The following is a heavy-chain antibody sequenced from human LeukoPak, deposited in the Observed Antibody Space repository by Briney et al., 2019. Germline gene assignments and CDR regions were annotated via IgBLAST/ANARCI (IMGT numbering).Heavy chain of an antibody. CDR2: IHTSGST. D-gene: IGHD6-19*01. CDR1: GGSISSYY. Sequence: SGTLSLTCIVSGGSISSYYWSWIRQPAGKGLEWIGQIHTSGSTNYNPSLKSRVAMSVDTSKNQFSLELSSVTAADTAVYYCAGRAQTTGWSFDYWGQGALVTASS. V-gene: IGHV4-4*07. J-gene: IGHJ4*02. CDR3: AGRAQTTGWSFDY.